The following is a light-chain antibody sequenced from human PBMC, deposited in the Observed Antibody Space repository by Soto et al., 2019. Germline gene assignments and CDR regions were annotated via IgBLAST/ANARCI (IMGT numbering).Light chain of an antibody. V-gene: IGKV2-28*01. CDR3: MQALQTPRT. J-gene: IGKJ1*01. CDR1: QSLLHGNGYNY. CDR2: LGS. Sequence: DLVMTQSPLSLPVTPGEPASISCRSSQSLLHGNGYNYLDWYLQKPGQSPQLLIYLGSTRASGVPDRFSGSGSGTDFTLRISRVEAEDVGIYYCMQALQTPRTFGQGTKVEIK.